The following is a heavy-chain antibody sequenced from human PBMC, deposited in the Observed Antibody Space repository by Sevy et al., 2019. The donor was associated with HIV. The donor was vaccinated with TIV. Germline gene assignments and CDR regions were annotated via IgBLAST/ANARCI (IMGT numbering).Heavy chain of an antibody. CDR1: GFNFQTFV. V-gene: IGHV3-30*18. D-gene: IGHD3-10*02. Sequence: GGSLRLSCSAFGFNFQTFVMHWIRQAPGKGPEWLAAISSDGINHNYAASVKGRFTIYRDNSKSLLFLQMNSLTPNDTAVYFCTKESLRGTYIRGDFDHWGQGTLVTVSS. CDR2: ISSDGINH. J-gene: IGHJ4*02. CDR3: TKESLRGTYIRGDFDH.